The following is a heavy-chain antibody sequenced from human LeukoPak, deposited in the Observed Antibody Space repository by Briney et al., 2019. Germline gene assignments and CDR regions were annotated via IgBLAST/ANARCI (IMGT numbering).Heavy chain of an antibody. J-gene: IGHJ6*03. CDR1: GFTFSDYY. Sequence: PGGSLRLSCAASGFTFSDYYMSWIRQAPGKGLEWVSYISSSGSTIYYADSVKGRFTISRDNAKNSLYLQMNSLRAEDTAVYYCAGVDCSGGGCYFYYYYYYMDVWGKGTTVTVSS. D-gene: IGHD2-15*01. V-gene: IGHV3-11*01. CDR2: ISSSGSTI. CDR3: AGVDCSGGGCYFYYYYYYMDV.